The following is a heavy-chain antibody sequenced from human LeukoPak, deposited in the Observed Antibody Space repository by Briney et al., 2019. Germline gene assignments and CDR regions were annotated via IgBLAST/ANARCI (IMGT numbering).Heavy chain of an antibody. CDR3: ARDPKPGGYSGYTLNAY. J-gene: IGHJ4*02. D-gene: IGHD5-12*01. Sequence: GGSLRLSCAASGFTVSSNYMNWVRQAPGKGLEWVSIIYSGGSTYYADSVKGRFIISRDNSNNTLYLQMNSLRAEDTAVYYCARDPKPGGYSGYTLNAYWGQGTLVSVSS. CDR2: IYSGGST. V-gene: IGHV3-66*01. CDR1: GFTVSSNY.